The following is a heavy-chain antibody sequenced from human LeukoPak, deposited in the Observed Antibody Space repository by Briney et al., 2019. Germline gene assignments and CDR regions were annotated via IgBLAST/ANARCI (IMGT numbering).Heavy chain of an antibody. Sequence: GGSLRLSCAASGFTFGSYGMHWVRQAPGKGLEWVAVISYDGSNKYYADSVKGRFTISRDNSKNPLYLQMNSLRAEDTAVYYCAKVAVYYYGSGSYNDAFDIWGQGTMVTVSS. V-gene: IGHV3-30*18. CDR2: ISYDGSNK. J-gene: IGHJ3*02. CDR1: GFTFGSYG. CDR3: AKVAVYYYGSGSYNDAFDI. D-gene: IGHD3-10*01.